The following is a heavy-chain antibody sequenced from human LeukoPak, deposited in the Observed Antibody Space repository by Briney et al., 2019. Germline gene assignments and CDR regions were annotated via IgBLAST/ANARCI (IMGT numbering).Heavy chain of an antibody. V-gene: IGHV1-69*13. D-gene: IGHD3-16*02. CDR2: IIPIFGTA. CDR1: GGTFSSYA. CDR3: ARDVGLRLGELSLYYFDY. J-gene: IGHJ4*02. Sequence: ASVKVSCKASGGTFSSYAIGWVRQAPGQGLEWMGGIIPIFGTANYAQKFQGRVTITADESTSTAYMELSSLRSEDTAVYYCARDVGLRLGELSLYYFDYWGQGTLVTVSS.